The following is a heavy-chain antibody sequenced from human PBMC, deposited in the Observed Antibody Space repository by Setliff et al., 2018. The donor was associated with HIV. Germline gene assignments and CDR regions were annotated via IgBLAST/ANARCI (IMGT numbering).Heavy chain of an antibody. J-gene: IGHJ4*02. V-gene: IGHV1-46*01. Sequence: GASVKVSCKASGYTFTSYYMHWVRQAPGQGLEWMGMVYPSDGSTSYAQKFQGRVTMTRDTSTSTVYMELSSLRSEDTAVYYCARGGGRVGAHDYWGQGTLVTVSS. D-gene: IGHD1-26*01. CDR3: ARGGGRVGAHDY. CDR1: GYTFTSYY. CDR2: VYPSDGST.